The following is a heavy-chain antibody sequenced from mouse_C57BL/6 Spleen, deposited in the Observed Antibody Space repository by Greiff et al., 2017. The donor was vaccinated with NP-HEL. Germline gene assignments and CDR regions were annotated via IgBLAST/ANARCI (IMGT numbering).Heavy chain of an antibody. CDR3: ARPGGYGDWFAY. J-gene: IGHJ3*01. CDR1: GFTFSDYG. CDR2: ISSGSSTI. Sequence: EVKVVESGGGLVKPGGSLKLSCAASGFTFSDYGMHWVRQAPEKGLEWVAYISSGSSTIYYADTVKGRFTISRDNAKNTLFLQMTSLRSEDTAMYYCARPGGYGDWFAYWGQGTLVTVSA. D-gene: IGHD1-1*01. V-gene: IGHV5-17*01.